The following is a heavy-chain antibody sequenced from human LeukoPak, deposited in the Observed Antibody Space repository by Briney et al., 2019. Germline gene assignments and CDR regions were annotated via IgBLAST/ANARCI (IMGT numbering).Heavy chain of an antibody. CDR2: ISGSGDST. CDR3: AKSPRITMVRGVIYYYYYMDV. Sequence: QAGGSLRLSCAASGFTFSSYAMSWVRQPPGKGLECVSAISGSGDSTYHADSVKGHFTISRDNSKNTLYLQMNSLRAEDTAVYYCAKSPRITMVRGVIYYYYYMDVWGKGTTVTVSS. J-gene: IGHJ6*03. CDR1: GFTFSSYA. D-gene: IGHD3-10*01. V-gene: IGHV3-23*01.